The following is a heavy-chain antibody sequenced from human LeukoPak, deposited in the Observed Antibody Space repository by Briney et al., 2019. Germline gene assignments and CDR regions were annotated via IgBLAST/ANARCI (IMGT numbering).Heavy chain of an antibody. V-gene: IGHV4-59*01. D-gene: IGHD7-27*01. CDR1: GGSISTYY. Sequence: SETLSLTCTVSGGSISTYYWSWFRQPPGKGLEWIAYIYYSGYTNYDPSLKSRVTISLDTSKNQFSLDPRSVTAADTAIYYCARSWGQHSASDIWGQGTMVTVSS. J-gene: IGHJ3*02. CDR2: IYYSGYT. CDR3: ARSWGQHSASDI.